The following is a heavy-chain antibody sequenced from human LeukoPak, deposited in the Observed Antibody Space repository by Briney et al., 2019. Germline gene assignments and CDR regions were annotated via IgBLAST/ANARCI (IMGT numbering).Heavy chain of an antibody. CDR2: IYYSGST. D-gene: IGHD5-24*01. CDR1: GGSISSYY. J-gene: IGHJ4*02. Sequence: SETLSLTCTVSGGSISSYYWSWIRQPPGKGLEWIGYIYYSGSTNYNPSLKSRVTISVDTSKNQFSLKLSSVTAADTAVYYCAGGGRDGYNSAGNYWGQGTLVTVSS. V-gene: IGHV4-59*01. CDR3: AGGGRDGYNSAGNY.